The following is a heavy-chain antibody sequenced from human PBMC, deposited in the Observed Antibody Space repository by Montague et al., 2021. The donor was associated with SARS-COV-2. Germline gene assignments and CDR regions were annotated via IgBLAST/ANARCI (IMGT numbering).Heavy chain of an antibody. Sequence: QSGAEVKKPGESLRISCKGSGYSFTSYWISRVRQMPGKGLEWMGRIDPSDSYTNYSPSFQGHVTISADKSISTAYLQWSSLKASDTAMYYCARENFRRYYGSGSYYINAFDIWGQGTMVTVSS. J-gene: IGHJ3*02. CDR3: ARENFRRYYGSGSYYINAFDI. D-gene: IGHD3-10*01. V-gene: IGHV5-10-1*01. CDR1: GYSFTSYW. CDR2: IDPSDSYT.